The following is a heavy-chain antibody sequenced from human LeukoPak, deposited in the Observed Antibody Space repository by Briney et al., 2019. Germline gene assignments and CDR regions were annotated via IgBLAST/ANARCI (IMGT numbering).Heavy chain of an antibody. CDR3: ARGPSWSGYSQPYYFDY. Sequence: GASVKVSCKASGYTFTSYDINWVRQAAGQGLEWMGWMNPNSGNTGYAQKFQGRVTITRNTSISTAYMELSSLRSEDTAVYSCARGPSWSGYSQPYYFDYWGQGTRVTVSS. J-gene: IGHJ4*02. V-gene: IGHV1-8*03. CDR1: GYTFTSYD. D-gene: IGHD3-3*01. CDR2: MNPNSGNT.